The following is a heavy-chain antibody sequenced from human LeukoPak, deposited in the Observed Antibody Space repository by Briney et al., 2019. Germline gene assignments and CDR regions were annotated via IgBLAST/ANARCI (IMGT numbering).Heavy chain of an antibody. D-gene: IGHD5-12*01. CDR1: GYTFTGYY. J-gene: IGHJ6*03. V-gene: IGHV1-2*02. Sequence: ASVKVSCKASGYTFTGYYMHWVRQAPGQGLEWMGWINPNSGGTNYAQKFQGRVTMTRDTSISTAYMELSRLGSDDTAVYYCARDGPYSGHDHRGNYYYYMDVWGKGTTVTVSS. CDR3: ARDGPYSGHDHRGNYYYYMDV. CDR2: INPNSGGT.